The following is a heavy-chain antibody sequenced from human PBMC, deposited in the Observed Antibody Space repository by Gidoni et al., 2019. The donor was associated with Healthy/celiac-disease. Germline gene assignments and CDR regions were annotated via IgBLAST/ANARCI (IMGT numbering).Heavy chain of an antibody. CDR1: GGSISSRSYY. V-gene: IGHV4-39*01. J-gene: IGHJ4*02. CDR3: ASLLDCSGGSCYSDY. Sequence: QLQLQESGPGLVKPSETLSLTCTVSGGSISSRSYYWGWIRQPPGKGLEWIGSIYYSGSTYYNPSLKSRVTISVDTSKNQFSLKLSSVTAADTAVYYCASLLDCSGGSCYSDYWGQGTLVTVSS. D-gene: IGHD2-15*01. CDR2: IYYSGST.